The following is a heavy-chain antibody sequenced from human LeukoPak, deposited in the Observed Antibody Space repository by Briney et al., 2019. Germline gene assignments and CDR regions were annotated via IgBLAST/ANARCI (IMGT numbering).Heavy chain of an antibody. D-gene: IGHD5-24*01. Sequence: GGSLRLSCAASGFTFSSYAMSWVRQAPGKGLEWVSAISGSGGSTYYTDSVKGRFTISRDNSKNSLYLQMNSLRVEDTAVYYCAKEGRSLQTYWGQGTLVTVSS. J-gene: IGHJ4*02. V-gene: IGHV3-23*01. CDR2: ISGSGGST. CDR1: GFTFSSYA. CDR3: AKEGRSLQTY.